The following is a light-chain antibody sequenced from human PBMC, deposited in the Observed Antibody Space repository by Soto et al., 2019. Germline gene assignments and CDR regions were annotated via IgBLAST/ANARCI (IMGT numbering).Light chain of an antibody. CDR3: QQRHNWSRNT. Sequence: EIVLTQSPATLSLSPGERATLSCRASQSVSSYLAWYQQKPGQAPRLLIYDASNRATGIPARFSGSGSGTDFTLTISSLEPEDFAVYYCQQRHNWSRNTFGQGTKLEIK. CDR1: QSVSSY. V-gene: IGKV3-11*01. CDR2: DAS. J-gene: IGKJ2*01.